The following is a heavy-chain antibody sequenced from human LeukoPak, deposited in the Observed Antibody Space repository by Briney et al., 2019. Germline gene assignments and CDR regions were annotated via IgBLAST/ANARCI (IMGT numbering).Heavy chain of an antibody. CDR2: IIPIFGTA. CDR3: ARERGGLLGYGGQMDV. J-gene: IGHJ6*02. CDR1: GYTFTSYG. V-gene: IGHV1-69*13. Sequence: SVKVSCTASGYTFTSYGISWVRQAPGQGLEWMGEIIPIFGTANYVQKFQGRVTITADESTSTAYIEMSSLRSEDTALYYCARERGGLLGYGGQMDVWGQGTTVTVSS. D-gene: IGHD4-23*01.